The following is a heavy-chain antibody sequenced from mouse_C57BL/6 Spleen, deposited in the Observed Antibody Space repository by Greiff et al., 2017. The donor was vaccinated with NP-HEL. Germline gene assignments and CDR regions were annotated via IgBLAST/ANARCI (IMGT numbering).Heavy chain of an antibody. J-gene: IGHJ4*01. CDR2: ISSGSSTI. V-gene: IGHV5-17*01. CDR3: ARNYGSSYDAMDY. CDR1: GFTFSDYG. Sequence: EVKLQESGGGLVKPGGSLKLSCAASGFTFSDYGMHWVRQAPEKGLEWVAYISSGSSTIYYADTVKGRFTISRDNAKNTLFLQMTSLRSEDTAMYYCARNYGSSYDAMDYWGQGTSVTVSS. D-gene: IGHD1-1*01.